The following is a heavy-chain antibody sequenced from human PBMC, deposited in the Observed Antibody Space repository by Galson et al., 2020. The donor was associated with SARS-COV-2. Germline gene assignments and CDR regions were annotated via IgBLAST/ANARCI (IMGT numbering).Heavy chain of an antibody. J-gene: IGHJ4*02. D-gene: IGHD6-13*01. CDR1: GFTFSSYW. CDR2: IKQDGSEK. V-gene: IGHV3-7*03. Sequence: ETLSLTCATAGFTFSSYWMSWVRQAPGKGLEWVANIKQDGSEKYYVDSVKGRFTISRDNAKNSLYLQMNSLRAEDTAVYYCARGRRLYSTRWPAFGFDYWGQGTLVTVSS. CDR3: ARGRRLYSTRWPAFGFDY.